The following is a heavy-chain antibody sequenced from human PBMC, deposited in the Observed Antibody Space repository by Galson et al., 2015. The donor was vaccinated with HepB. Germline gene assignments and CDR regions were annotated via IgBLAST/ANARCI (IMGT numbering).Heavy chain of an antibody. D-gene: IGHD6-25*01. Sequence: QSGAEVKKPGQSLKISCKGSGHSFANYWIGWVRQMPGKGLEWMGIIYPGDSYTRYSPSFEGQVTISADKSTNTAYLQWTSLKASDTAMYYCARGSDFDYWGQGTPVTVSS. CDR1: GHSFANYW. CDR3: ARGSDFDY. CDR2: IYPGDSYT. J-gene: IGHJ4*02. V-gene: IGHV5-51*01.